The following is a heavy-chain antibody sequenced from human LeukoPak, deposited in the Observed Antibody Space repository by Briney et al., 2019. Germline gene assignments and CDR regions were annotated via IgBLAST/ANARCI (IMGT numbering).Heavy chain of an antibody. D-gene: IGHD2-2*01. CDR3: ARGYCSRTSCYLEYFYGMDV. CDR2: SRNKANSYTT. Sequence: GGSLRLSCATSGFTFSDHYMDWVRQAPGKGLEWVGRSRNKANSYTTEYAASVRGRFTISRDDSKNSLYLQMNSLKTEDTAVYYCARGYCSRTSCYLEYFYGMDVWGKGTTVTVSS. V-gene: IGHV3-72*01. J-gene: IGHJ6*04. CDR1: GFTFSDHY.